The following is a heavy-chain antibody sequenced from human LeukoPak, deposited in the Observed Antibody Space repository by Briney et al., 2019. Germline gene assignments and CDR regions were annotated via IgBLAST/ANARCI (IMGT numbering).Heavy chain of an antibody. CDR3: AKDLTYYDSSGYYPAEYFQH. Sequence: PGGSLRLSSAASGFTFSSYAMSWVRQAPGKGLEWVSAISGSGGSTYYADSVKGRFTISRDNSKNTLYLQMNSLRAEDTAVYYCAKDLTYYDSSGYYPAEYFQHWGQGTLVTVSS. CDR1: GFTFSSYA. CDR2: ISGSGGST. V-gene: IGHV3-23*01. D-gene: IGHD3-22*01. J-gene: IGHJ1*01.